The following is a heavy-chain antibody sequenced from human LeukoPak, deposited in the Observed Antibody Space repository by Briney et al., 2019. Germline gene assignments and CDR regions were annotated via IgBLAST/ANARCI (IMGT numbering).Heavy chain of an antibody. CDR1: GYTFTDYY. CDR3: ARNHRSGSYDHWFDP. Sequence: ASVKVSCKASGYTFTDYYIHWVRQAPGQGLEWMGWINPNSGDTKYAQKFQGGVTMTRDTSINTAYMELSRLRSDDTAVYYCARNHRSGSYDHWFDPWGQGTLVTVSS. V-gene: IGHV1-2*02. CDR2: INPNSGDT. J-gene: IGHJ5*02. D-gene: IGHD3-10*01.